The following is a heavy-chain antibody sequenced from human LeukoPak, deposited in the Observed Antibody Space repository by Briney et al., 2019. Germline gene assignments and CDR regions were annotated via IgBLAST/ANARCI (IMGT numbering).Heavy chain of an antibody. D-gene: IGHD3-10*01. V-gene: IGHV3-30*04. CDR1: GFIFSTYA. J-gene: IGHJ3*01. CDR2: ITYDGSNT. CDR3: ARPGGYAFGL. Sequence: PGTSLRLSCTASGFIFSTYAFHWVRQAPGKGPEWMAFITYDGSNTYFADSVKGRFTLSRDNSKNALYLQVNSLRPADTAVYYCARPGGYAFGLWGQGTMVTVSS.